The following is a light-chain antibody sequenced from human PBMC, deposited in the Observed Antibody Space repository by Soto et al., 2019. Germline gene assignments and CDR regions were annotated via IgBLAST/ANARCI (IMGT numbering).Light chain of an antibody. Sequence: DIQMTQSPSTLSASVGDRVTISCRASQGIGNALGWYQQKPGKAPKLLIYKASSLESGVPSRFSGSGSGTEFTLTISSLQPDDFATYYCQHYNSYSEAFGQGTKVDIK. CDR2: KAS. J-gene: IGKJ1*01. V-gene: IGKV1-5*03. CDR3: QHYNSYSEA. CDR1: QGIGNA.